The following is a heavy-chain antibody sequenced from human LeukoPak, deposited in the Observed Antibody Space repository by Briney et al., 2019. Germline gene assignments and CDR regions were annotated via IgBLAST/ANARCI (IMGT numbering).Heavy chain of an antibody. J-gene: IGHJ4*02. CDR2: IYYSGST. CDR1: GGSISSYY. Sequence: SETLSLTCTVSGGSISSYYWSWIRQPPGKGLEWIGYIYYSGSTNYNPSLKSRVTISVDTSKNQFSLKLSSVTAADTAVYYCARGRLDYYDGSGYYTPFDYWGQGTLVTVSS. V-gene: IGHV4-59*01. D-gene: IGHD3-22*01. CDR3: ARGRLDYYDGSGYYTPFDY.